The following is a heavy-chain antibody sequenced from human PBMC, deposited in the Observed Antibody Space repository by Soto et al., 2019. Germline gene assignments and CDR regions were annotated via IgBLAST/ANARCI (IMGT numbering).Heavy chain of an antibody. J-gene: IGHJ6*02. CDR1: GFTLTTYA. Sequence: VQVLESGGGLVQPGGSLRLSCAASGFTLTTYAMTWVRQPPGKGLEWVSSMNRAGTSTSHADSVKGRFTTSRDNSKNTMYLERNSLRAEDTAVYYCARGGADHYLYGMDVWGQGTTVIVSS. CDR3: ARGGADHYLYGMDV. D-gene: IGHD3-16*01. V-gene: IGHV3-23*01. CDR2: MNRAGTST.